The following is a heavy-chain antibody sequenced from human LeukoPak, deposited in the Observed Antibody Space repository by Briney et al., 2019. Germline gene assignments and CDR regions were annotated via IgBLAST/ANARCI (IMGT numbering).Heavy chain of an antibody. CDR2: IYYSGST. V-gene: IGHV4-59*01. Sequence: SETLSLTCTVSGGSISSYYWSWIRQPPGKGLEWIGYIYYSGSTNYNPSLKSRVTISVDTSKNQFSLKLSSVTAADTAAYYCARGRKGSWYFDLWGRGTLVTVSS. CDR1: GGSISSYY. J-gene: IGHJ2*01. CDR3: ARGRKGSWYFDL. D-gene: IGHD1-14*01.